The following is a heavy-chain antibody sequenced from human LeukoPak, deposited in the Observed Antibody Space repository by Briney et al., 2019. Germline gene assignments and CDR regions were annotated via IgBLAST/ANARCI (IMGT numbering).Heavy chain of an antibody. V-gene: IGHV6-1*01. J-gene: IGHJ4*02. CDR1: RDILSSKSAA. D-gene: IGHD2-15*01. CDR2: TYYRSEWHN. CDR3: ARPSGYCSGGSCYGSLDY. Sequence: SQTLSLTCAISRDILSSKSAAWDWIRQSPSRGLEWLGRTYYRSEWHNDYAVSVKSRITINPDTSQNQFSLQLNSVTPEDTAVYYCARPSGYCSGGSCYGSLDYWGQGTLVTVSS.